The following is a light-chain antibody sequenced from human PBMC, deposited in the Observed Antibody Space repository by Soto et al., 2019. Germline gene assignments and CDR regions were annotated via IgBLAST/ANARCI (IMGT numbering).Light chain of an antibody. J-gene: IGLJ1*01. Sequence: QSVLTQPRSVSGSPGQSVTISCTGTSSDVGGYNYVSWYQQHPGKAPKVIIYDVSRRPSGVPDRFSGTKSGNTASLTISGLQAEDEADYYCCSYAGSYTWVFGSGTKVTV. CDR1: SSDVGGYNY. V-gene: IGLV2-11*01. CDR3: CSYAGSYTWV. CDR2: DVS.